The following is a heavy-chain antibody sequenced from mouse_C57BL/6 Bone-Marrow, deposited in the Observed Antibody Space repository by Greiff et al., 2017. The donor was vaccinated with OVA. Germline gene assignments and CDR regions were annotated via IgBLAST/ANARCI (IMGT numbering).Heavy chain of an antibody. CDR2: ISSGGSYT. CDR1: GFTFSSYG. CDR3: ARHGGVYHSSFAY. Sequence: DVKLVESGGDLVKPGGSLKLSCAASGFTFSSYGMSWVRQTPDKRLEWVATISSGGSYTYYPDSVKGRFTISRDNAKNTLYLQMSGLKSEDTDMYYCARHGGVYHSSFAYWGQGTLVTVSA. V-gene: IGHV5-6*02. D-gene: IGHD3-1*01. J-gene: IGHJ3*01.